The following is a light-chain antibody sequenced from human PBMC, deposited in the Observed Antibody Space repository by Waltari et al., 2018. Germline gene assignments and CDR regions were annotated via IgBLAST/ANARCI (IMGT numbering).Light chain of an antibody. V-gene: IGKV2-28*01. J-gene: IGKJ1*01. Sequence: DIVMTQSPLSLSVTPGEPASISCRSSQSLPHRNGYNYLDWYLQKPGQSPQLLVYLGSNRASGVPDRFSGSGSGTDFTLKISRVEADDVGVYYCMQSLHTPLTFGQGTKVEI. CDR3: MQSLHTPLT. CDR2: LGS. CDR1: QSLPHRNGYNY.